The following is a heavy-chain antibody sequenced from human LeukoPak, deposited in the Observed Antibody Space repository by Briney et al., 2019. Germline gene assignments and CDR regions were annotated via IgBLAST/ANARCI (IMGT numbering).Heavy chain of an antibody. V-gene: IGHV3-49*04. D-gene: IGHD5-18*01. J-gene: IGHJ4*02. CDR1: GFTFGDYA. CDR2: IRSKAYGGTT. Sequence: GGSLRLSCTASGFTFGDYAMSWVRQAPGKGLEWVGFIRSKAYGGTTEYAASVKGRFTTSRDDSKSIAYLQMNSLKTEDTAVYYCTRARGYSYGSYFDYWGQGTLVTVSS. CDR3: TRARGYSYGSYFDY.